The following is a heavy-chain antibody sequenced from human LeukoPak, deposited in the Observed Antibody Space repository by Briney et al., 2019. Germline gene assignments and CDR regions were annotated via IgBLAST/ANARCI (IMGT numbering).Heavy chain of an antibody. CDR2: IYTSGST. D-gene: IGHD3-22*01. CDR1: GGSISSYY. V-gene: IGHV4-4*07. Sequence: SETLSLTCTVSGGSISSYYWSWIRQPAGKGLEWIGRIYTSGSTNYNPSLKSRVTMSVDTSKNQFSLKLSSVTAADTAVYYCAREKRAEITMIVVAFDIWGQGTMVTVSS. CDR3: AREKRAEITMIVVAFDI. J-gene: IGHJ3*02.